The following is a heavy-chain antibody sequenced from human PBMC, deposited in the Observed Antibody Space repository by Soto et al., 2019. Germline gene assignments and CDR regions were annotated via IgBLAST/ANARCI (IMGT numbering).Heavy chain of an antibody. CDR3: ARDRATPIVLMVYAEYYGMDV. J-gene: IGHJ6*02. D-gene: IGHD2-8*01. V-gene: IGHV4-30-4*01. CDR2: IYYSGST. CDR1: GGTISSGDYY. Sequence: SETLSLTCTVSGGTISSGDYYWSWIRQPPGKGLDWIGYIYYSGSTYYNPSLKSRVTISVDTSKNQFSLKLSSVTAADTAVYYCARDRATPIVLMVYAEYYGMDVWGQGTTVTVSS.